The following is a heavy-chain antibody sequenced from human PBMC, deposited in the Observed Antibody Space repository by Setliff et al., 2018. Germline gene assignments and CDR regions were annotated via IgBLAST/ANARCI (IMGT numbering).Heavy chain of an antibody. J-gene: IGHJ4*02. Sequence: ASVKVSCKTSGYTFRSYGVSWVRQAPGQGLEWMGWISAYSGDTIYAQNYQGRVTMTTDTSTSTAYMELRSLRSDDTAVYYCVRDLGQWALDFWGQGTLVTVSS. CDR3: VRDLGQWALDF. CDR1: GYTFRSYG. CDR2: ISAYSGDT. V-gene: IGHV1-18*01. D-gene: IGHD1-26*01.